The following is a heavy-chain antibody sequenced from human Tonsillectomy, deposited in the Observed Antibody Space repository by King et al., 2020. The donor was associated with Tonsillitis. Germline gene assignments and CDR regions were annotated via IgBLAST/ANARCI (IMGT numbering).Heavy chain of an antibody. V-gene: IGHV3-43*02. J-gene: IGHJ6*03. D-gene: IGHD2-2*01. CDR2: ISGDGGST. Sequence: VQLVESGGGVLQPGGSLRLSCAASGFTFDDYGMHWVRQAPGKGLEWVSLISGDGGSTYYADSVKGRFTISRDNSKNSLYLQMNSLRTEETALYYCAKIVCRSASCYWGSVYYYMDVWGKGTTVTVSS. CDR1: GFTFDDYG. CDR3: AKIVCRSASCYWGSVYYYMDV.